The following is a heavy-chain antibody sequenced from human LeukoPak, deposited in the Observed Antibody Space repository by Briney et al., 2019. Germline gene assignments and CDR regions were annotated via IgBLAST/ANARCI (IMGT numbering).Heavy chain of an antibody. CDR2: IYYSGST. D-gene: IGHD1-26*01. Sequence: SETLSLTCTVSGGSISSSSYSWGWIRQPPGKGLEWIGSIYYSGSTYYNPSLKSRVTISVDTSKNQFSPKLSSVTAADTAVYYCARHWPHSGSFDYFDYWGQGTLVTVSS. CDR1: GGSISSSSYS. V-gene: IGHV4-39*01. CDR3: ARHWPHSGSFDYFDY. J-gene: IGHJ4*02.